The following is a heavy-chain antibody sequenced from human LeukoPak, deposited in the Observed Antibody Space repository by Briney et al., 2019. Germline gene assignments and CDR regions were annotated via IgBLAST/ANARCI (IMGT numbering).Heavy chain of an antibody. V-gene: IGHV4-59*01. Sequence: SETLSLTCTVSGGSISSYYWSWIRQPPGKGLEWIGYIYYSGSTNYNPSLKSRVTISVDTSKNQFSLKLSSVTAADTAVYYCARSSRNSATLYYYYGMDVWGQGTTVTVSS. CDR2: IYYSGST. CDR3: ARSSRNSATLYYYYGMDV. D-gene: IGHD1-14*01. CDR1: GGSISSYY. J-gene: IGHJ6*02.